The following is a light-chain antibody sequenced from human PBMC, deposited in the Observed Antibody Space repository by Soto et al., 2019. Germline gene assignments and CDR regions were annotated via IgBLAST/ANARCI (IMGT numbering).Light chain of an antibody. V-gene: IGLV2-11*01. CDR1: SSDVGGYNY. CDR3: CSYAGSSTLWV. CDR2: DVS. Sequence: QSVLTQPRSVSGSPGQSVTISCTGTSSDVGGYNYVSWYQQYPGKAPKLIIYDVSKRPSGVPDRFSGSKSGNTASLTISGLQAEDEADYYCCSYAGSSTLWVFGGGTKLTVL. J-gene: IGLJ3*02.